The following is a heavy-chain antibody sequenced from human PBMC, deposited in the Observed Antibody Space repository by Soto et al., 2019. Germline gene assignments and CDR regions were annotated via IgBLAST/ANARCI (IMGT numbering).Heavy chain of an antibody. CDR3: AKDRGGSYYYGSGSYPLNYYYYGMDV. D-gene: IGHD3-10*01. V-gene: IGHV3-30*18. J-gene: IGHJ6*02. Sequence: GGSLRLSCAASGFTFSSYGMHWVRQAPGKGLEWVAVISYDGSNKYYADSVKGRFTISRDNSKNTLYLQMNSLKAEDTAVYYCAKDRGGSYYYGSGSYPLNYYYYGMDVWGQGTTVTVSS. CDR1: GFTFSSYG. CDR2: ISYDGSNK.